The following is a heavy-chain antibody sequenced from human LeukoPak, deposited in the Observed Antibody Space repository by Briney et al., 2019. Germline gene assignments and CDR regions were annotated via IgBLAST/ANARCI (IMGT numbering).Heavy chain of an antibody. J-gene: IGHJ6*03. V-gene: IGHV4-31*03. D-gene: IGHD2-15*01. Sequence: SETLSLTCTVSGGPVSSGGYFWSCIRQHPGKALECIGYVYNSGGTNYNPSLKSRVTMSLDTSKNQFSLKLRSVTAAETAVYYCARGVAGIDFYYYYYMDVWGRGTTVTVSS. CDR1: GGPVSSGGYF. CDR3: ARGVAGIDFYYYYYMDV. CDR2: VYNSGGT.